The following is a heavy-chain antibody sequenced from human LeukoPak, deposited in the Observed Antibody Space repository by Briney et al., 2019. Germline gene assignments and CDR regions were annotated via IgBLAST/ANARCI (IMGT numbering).Heavy chain of an antibody. D-gene: IGHD3-22*01. CDR1: GGTFSSYA. CDR3: ARGRSSYYDSSGYSY. Sequence: ASVKVSCKASGGTFSSYAISWVRQAPRQGLEWMGRIIPILGIANYAQKFQGRVTITADKSTSTAYMELSSLRSEDTAVYYCARGRSSYYDSSGYSYWGQGTLVTVSS. V-gene: IGHV1-69*04. J-gene: IGHJ4*02. CDR2: IIPILGIA.